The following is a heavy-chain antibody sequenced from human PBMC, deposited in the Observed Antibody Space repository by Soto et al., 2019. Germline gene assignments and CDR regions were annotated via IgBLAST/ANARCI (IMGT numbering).Heavy chain of an antibody. CDR3: ARDRVGAPTDFDY. J-gene: IGHJ4*02. V-gene: IGHV1-18*04. D-gene: IGHD1-26*01. CDR1: GYTFSTYG. Sequence: SVKVSCKASGYTFSTYGISWVRQVPGQGLEWMGWISGYTGKTRYAETLQGRVTLTADTSTTTAYMELRSLKSDDTAVYYCARDRVGAPTDFDYWGPGTLVTVSS. CDR2: ISGYTGKT.